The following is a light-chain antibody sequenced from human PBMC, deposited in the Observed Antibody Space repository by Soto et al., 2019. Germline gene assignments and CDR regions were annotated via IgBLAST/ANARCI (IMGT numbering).Light chain of an antibody. CDR3: AAWDDRLNGWV. J-gene: IGLJ3*02. CDR1: SSNIGSNT. Sequence: QSVLTQPPSASGTPGQRVTMSCSGSSSNIGSNTVNWYQQVPGTAPKLLIHSNNQRPSGVPDRFSGSKSDTSASLAISGLQSEDEADYYCAAWDDRLNGWVFGGGTKLTVL. CDR2: SNN. V-gene: IGLV1-44*01.